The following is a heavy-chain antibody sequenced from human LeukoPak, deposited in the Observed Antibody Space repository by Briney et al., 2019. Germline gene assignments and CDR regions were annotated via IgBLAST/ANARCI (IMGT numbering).Heavy chain of an antibody. CDR1: GGSISSGDYY. V-gene: IGHV4-30-4*01. CDR2: IYYSGST. J-gene: IGHJ3*02. D-gene: IGHD2-2*02. Sequence: PSETLSLTCTVSGGSISSGDYYWSWIRQPPGKGLEWIGYIYYSGSTYYNPSLKSRVTISVDRSKNQFSLKLSSVTAADTAVYYCARDKRVGTIVPAAINAFDIWGQGTMVTVSS. CDR3: ARDKRVGTIVPAAINAFDI.